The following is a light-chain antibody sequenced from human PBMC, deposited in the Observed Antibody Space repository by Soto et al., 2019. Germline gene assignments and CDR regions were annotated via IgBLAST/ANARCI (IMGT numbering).Light chain of an antibody. CDR3: QQYGSSPLT. Sequence: EIVLTQSPDTLSLSPGERATLSCRASQSVRSNYLAWYQQKPGQAPRFLIYDASSRATGIPDRFSGSGSGTDFTLTISRLEPEDLAVYYCQQYGSSPLTFGVGTKVEIK. V-gene: IGKV3-20*01. CDR1: QSVRSNY. J-gene: IGKJ4*01. CDR2: DAS.